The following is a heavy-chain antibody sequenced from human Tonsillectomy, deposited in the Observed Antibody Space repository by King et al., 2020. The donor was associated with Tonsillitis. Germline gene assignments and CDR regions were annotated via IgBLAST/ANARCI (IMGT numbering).Heavy chain of an antibody. J-gene: IGHJ4*02. CDR3: TRDVDDYESGYDYGLY. CDR2: ITPTSTDI. D-gene: IGHD5-12*01. V-gene: IGHV3-21*01. CDR1: GFTFSSYT. Sequence: VQLVESGGGLVKPGGSLRLSCAASGFTFSSYTMNWVRQTPGKVLEWVASITPTSTDIYYADSVKGRFTISRDNAKNSLYLQMNSLRAEGTALYYCTRDVDDYESGYDYGLYWGQGTLVTVSS.